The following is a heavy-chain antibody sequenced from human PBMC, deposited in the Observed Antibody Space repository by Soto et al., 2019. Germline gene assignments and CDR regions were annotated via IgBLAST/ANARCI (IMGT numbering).Heavy chain of an antibody. CDR1: GGSIRSYC. J-gene: IGHJ4*02. D-gene: IGHD3-10*01. V-gene: IGHV4-59*08. CDR3: ARLKDGSGSPRRHIDY. CDR2: IYSSGST. Sequence: SETLSLTCTVSGGSIRSYCWTWIRQPPGEGLEWIGYIYSSGSTNYNPSLKSRVTMSVDTSKNQFSLKLSSVTAADTAVYYCARLKDGSGSPRRHIDYWGQGTLVTVSS.